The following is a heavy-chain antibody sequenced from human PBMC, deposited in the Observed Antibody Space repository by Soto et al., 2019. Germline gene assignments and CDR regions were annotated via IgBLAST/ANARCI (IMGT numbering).Heavy chain of an antibody. D-gene: IGHD6-19*01. Sequence: GGSLSLSCAASGFTFSNFSMTWVRQAQGKGLKWVSAISGDTATTHYADSVKGRFTISRDNSRDTLYLQMNSLRVEDTAIYYCAKPLQQWLLQGSGVDVWGQGTTVTVSS. J-gene: IGHJ6*02. CDR2: ISGDTATT. CDR1: GFTFSNFS. CDR3: AKPLQQWLLQGSGVDV. V-gene: IGHV3-23*01.